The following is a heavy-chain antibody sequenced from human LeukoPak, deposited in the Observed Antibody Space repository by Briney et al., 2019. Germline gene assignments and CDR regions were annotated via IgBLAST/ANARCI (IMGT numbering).Heavy chain of an antibody. D-gene: IGHD2-15*01. J-gene: IGHJ4*02. CDR2: INPTGGTT. CDR3: ARVADYCSGGSCYDF. Sequence: ASVKVSCKASGYTFTGYYMHWVRQAPGQGLEWMGWINPTGGTTHYAQKFQGRVTMTRDTATSTVYIELSSLRSDDTAVYYCARVADYCSGGSCYDFWGQGTLVTVSS. V-gene: IGHV1-46*01. CDR1: GYTFTGYY.